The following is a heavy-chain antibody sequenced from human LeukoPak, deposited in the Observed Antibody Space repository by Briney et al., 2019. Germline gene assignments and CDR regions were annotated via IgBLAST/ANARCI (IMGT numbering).Heavy chain of an antibody. D-gene: IGHD3-22*01. J-gene: IGHJ3*02. V-gene: IGHV4-59*01. CDR1: GGSISSYY. Sequence: PSETLSLTCTVSGGSISSYYWSWIRQPPGKGLEWIGYIYYSGSTNYNPSLKSRVTISVDTSKNQFSLKLSSVTAADTAVYYCAKATYYDSTDDAFDIWGQGTMVTVSS. CDR3: AKATYYDSTDDAFDI. CDR2: IYYSGST.